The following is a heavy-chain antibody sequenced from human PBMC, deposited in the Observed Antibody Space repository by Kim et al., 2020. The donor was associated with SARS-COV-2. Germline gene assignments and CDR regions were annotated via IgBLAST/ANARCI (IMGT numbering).Heavy chain of an antibody. CDR1: GFTFSDYY. CDR2: ISSSSSYT. Sequence: GGSLRLSCAASGFTFSDYYMSWILQAPGKGLEWVSYISSSSSYTNYADSVKGRFTISRDNAKNSLYLQMNSLRAEDTAVYYCARGSSSWRYAFDIWGQGTMVTVSS. D-gene: IGHD6-13*01. CDR3: ARGSSSWRYAFDI. V-gene: IGHV3-11*06. J-gene: IGHJ3*02.